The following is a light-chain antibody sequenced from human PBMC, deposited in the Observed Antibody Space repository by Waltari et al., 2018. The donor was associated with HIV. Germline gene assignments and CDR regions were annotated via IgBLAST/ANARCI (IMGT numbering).Light chain of an antibody. CDR1: QSLLHSTGYHY. CDR2: LGS. CDR3: MQVLQTPLT. V-gene: IGKV2-28*01. Sequence: MGMIQSPLSLSVTPGEPASISCRSSQSLLHSTGYHYLDWYLQKPGQSPQLLIYLGSNRASGVPDRFSGSGSGTDFTLKISKVETEDVGIYYCMQVLQTPLTFGGGTKVEIK. J-gene: IGKJ4*01.